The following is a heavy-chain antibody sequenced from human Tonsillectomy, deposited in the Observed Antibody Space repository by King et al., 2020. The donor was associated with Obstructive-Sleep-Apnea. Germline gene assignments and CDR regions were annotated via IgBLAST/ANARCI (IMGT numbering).Heavy chain of an antibody. CDR3: ARDKVYYDSSGPSRYFDL. Sequence: VQLVESGGGLVQPGGSLRLSCAASGFTFSIQAMSWVRQAPGKGLEWGTAVTGSGGSTYYAYSVKGRFPIYRDNSKNTLYVQMNSLRADDTAVYYCARDKVYYDSSGPSRYFDLWGRGTLVTVSS. CDR1: GFTFSIQA. CDR2: VTGSGGST. V-gene: IGHV3-23*04. J-gene: IGHJ2*01. D-gene: IGHD3-22*01.